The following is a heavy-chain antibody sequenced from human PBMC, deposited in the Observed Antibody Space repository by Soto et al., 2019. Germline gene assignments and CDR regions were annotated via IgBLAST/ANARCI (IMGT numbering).Heavy chain of an antibody. CDR2: IHHSGST. D-gene: IGHD3-22*01. CDR3: AGSGYCHNSGMDV. V-gene: IGHV4-30-2*01. Sequence: QLQLQESGSGLVKPSQTLSLTCAVSGGSISRGVYSLSWIRQPPGKGLEWIGYIHHSGSTYYNPSLKSPVTISVDRCKIQFSLKRRSVTAAEPAVYCGAGSGYCHNSGMDVWGQGTTVTVSS. J-gene: IGHJ6*02. CDR1: GGSISRGVYS.